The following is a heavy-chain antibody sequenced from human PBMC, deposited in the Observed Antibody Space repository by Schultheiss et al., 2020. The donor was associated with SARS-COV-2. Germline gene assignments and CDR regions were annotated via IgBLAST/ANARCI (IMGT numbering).Heavy chain of an antibody. CDR1: GGSFSAYY. V-gene: IGHV4-34*01. D-gene: IGHD3-16*01. J-gene: IGHJ4*02. CDR3: ARGIKDFDY. Sequence: SETLSLTCAVYGGSFSAYYWSWIRQPPGKGLEWIGEINHSGSTNYNPSLKSRVTISVDTSKNQFSLKLSSVTAADTAVYYCARGIKDFDYWGQGTLVTVSS. CDR2: INHSGST.